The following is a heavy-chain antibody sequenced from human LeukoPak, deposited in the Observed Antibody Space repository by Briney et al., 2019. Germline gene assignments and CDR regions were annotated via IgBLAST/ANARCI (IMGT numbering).Heavy chain of an antibody. J-gene: IGHJ4*02. CDR2: IPYDGSNK. D-gene: IGHD5-12*01. CDR1: GFTFSSCG. Sequence: GGSLRLSCAASGFTFSSCGMYWVRQAPGKGLEWVAFIPYDGSNKYYADSVKGRFTISRDNSKNTLYLQMNSLRAEDTAVYYCAAQVAHGASFAHWGQGTLVTVSS. V-gene: IGHV3-30*02. CDR3: AAQVAHGASFAH.